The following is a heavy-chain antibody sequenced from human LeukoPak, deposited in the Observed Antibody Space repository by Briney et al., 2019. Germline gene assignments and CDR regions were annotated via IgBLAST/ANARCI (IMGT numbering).Heavy chain of an antibody. D-gene: IGHD6-13*01. CDR1: GGSISSSSYY. CDR2: IYYSGST. Sequence: SETLSLTCTVSGGSISSSSYYWGWIRRPPGKGLEWIGGIYYSGSTYYNPSLKSRVTISVDTSKNQFSLKLSSVTAADTAVYYCASVIAAAGKGWFDPWGQGTLVTVSS. V-gene: IGHV4-39*01. CDR3: ASVIAAAGKGWFDP. J-gene: IGHJ5*02.